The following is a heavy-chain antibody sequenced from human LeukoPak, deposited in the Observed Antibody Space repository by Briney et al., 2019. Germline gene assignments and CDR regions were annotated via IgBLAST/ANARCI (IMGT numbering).Heavy chain of an antibody. CDR2: ISAYNGNT. Sequence: GASVKVSCKASGYTFTSYGISWVRQAPGQGLEWMGWISAYNGNTNYAQKLQGRVTMTTGTSTSTAYMELRSLRSDDTAVYYCAREPPLYYDSSGAYQDAFDIWGQGTMVTVSS. J-gene: IGHJ3*02. CDR3: AREPPLYYDSSGAYQDAFDI. D-gene: IGHD3-22*01. V-gene: IGHV1-18*01. CDR1: GYTFTSYG.